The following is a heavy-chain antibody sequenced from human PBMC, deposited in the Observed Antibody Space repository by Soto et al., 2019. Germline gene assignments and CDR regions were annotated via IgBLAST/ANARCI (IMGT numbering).Heavy chain of an antibody. CDR1: GFTFSSYA. D-gene: IGHD4-17*01. J-gene: IGHJ6*03. V-gene: IGHV3-23*01. CDR2: ISGSGGST. CDR3: AKDGDYVYYYYYYMDV. Sequence: GGSLRLSCAASGFTFSSYAMSWVRQAPGKGLEWVSAISGSGGSTYYADSVKGRFTISRDNSKNTLYLQMNSLRAEDTAVYYCAKDGDYVYYYYYYMDVWGKGTTVTVSS.